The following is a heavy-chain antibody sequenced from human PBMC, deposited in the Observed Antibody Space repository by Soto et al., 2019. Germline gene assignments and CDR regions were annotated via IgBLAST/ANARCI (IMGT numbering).Heavy chain of an antibody. Sequence: QVQLVQSGAEVQKPGSSVKVSCKASGGTFSSYAISWVRQAPGQGLEWMGGIIPIFGTANYAQKFQGRVTITADESTSTAYMELSSLRSEDTAVYYCARVGSMKDYGGNPFFPWGQGTLVTVSS. J-gene: IGHJ5*02. D-gene: IGHD4-17*01. V-gene: IGHV1-69*01. CDR1: GGTFSSYA. CDR2: IIPIFGTA. CDR3: ARVGSMKDYGGNPFFP.